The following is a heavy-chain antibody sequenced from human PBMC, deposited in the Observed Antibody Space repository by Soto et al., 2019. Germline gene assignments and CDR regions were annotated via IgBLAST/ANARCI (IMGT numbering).Heavy chain of an antibody. Sequence: QVQLVQSGAEVKKPGSSVNVSCKASGGTLSSYAIDWVRQAPGEGLEWMGGIIPIFDTTNYAQKFQGRVTITADESTSTADMELSSLKSEDTAVYYCASGSSYATRVVPYYYGMDFWGQGTTVTVSS. D-gene: IGHD2-15*01. J-gene: IGHJ6*02. CDR2: IIPIFDTT. CDR3: ASGSSYATRVVPYYYGMDF. CDR1: GGTLSSYA. V-gene: IGHV1-69*01.